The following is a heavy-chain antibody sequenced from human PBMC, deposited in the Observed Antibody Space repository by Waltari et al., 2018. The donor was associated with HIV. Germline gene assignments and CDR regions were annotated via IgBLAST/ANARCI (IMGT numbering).Heavy chain of an antibody. Sequence: QGQLVQSGAEVKKPGASVKVSCKASGYSFNNYGISWVRQAPGQGLEWMGWVSTYNGNTKHAQNRQGRVTMTTDTATTTAYMDLRSLTSDDTAVYYCARFGDCGGECYRYYYYGMDVWGQGTTVTVSS. CDR3: ARFGDCGGECYRYYYYGMDV. CDR2: VSTYNGNT. D-gene: IGHD2-21*01. J-gene: IGHJ6*02. CDR1: GYSFNNYG. V-gene: IGHV1-18*01.